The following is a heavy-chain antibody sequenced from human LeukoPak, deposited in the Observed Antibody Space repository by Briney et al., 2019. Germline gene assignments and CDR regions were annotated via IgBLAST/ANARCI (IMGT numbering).Heavy chain of an antibody. CDR2: IKQDGSEK. V-gene: IGHV3-7*01. CDR1: GFTFSSFW. J-gene: IGHJ5*02. CDR3: ARDQAGFDP. Sequence: GGSLRLSCAASGFTFSSFWMTWVRQAPGKGLEWVANIKQDGSEKYYLDSVKGRFTISRDNAKNSLFLQMNSLRAEDTTVYYCARDQAGFDPWGRGTRVTVSS.